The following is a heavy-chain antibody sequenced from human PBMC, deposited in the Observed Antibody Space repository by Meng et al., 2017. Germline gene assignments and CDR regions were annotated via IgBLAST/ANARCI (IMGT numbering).Heavy chain of an antibody. V-gene: IGHV2-5*02. D-gene: IGHD4-17*01. J-gene: IGHJ4*02. Sequence: LPDFVSPMPQPPQTLSLTCNSSGFSLSNSGVGVGWIIQPPEKALEWLALIYWDDVKRYRPSLKSRITINKDTSKNQVVLTMTNMDPVDTATYYCAHRQGTTEDFDYWGQGTLVTVSS. CDR1: GFSLSNSGVG. CDR3: AHRQGTTEDFDY. CDR2: IYWDDVK.